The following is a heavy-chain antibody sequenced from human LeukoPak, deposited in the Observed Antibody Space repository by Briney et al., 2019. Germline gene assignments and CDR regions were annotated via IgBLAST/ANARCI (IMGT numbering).Heavy chain of an antibody. V-gene: IGHV3-15*01. CDR1: GFTFSNAW. CDR2: IKSKTDGGTT. D-gene: IGHD6-19*01. Sequence: NPGGSLRLSCAASGFTFSNAWMSWVRQPPGKGLEWVGRIKSKTDGGTTDYAAPVKGRFTISRDDSKNTLYLQMNSLKTEDTAVYYCTTVRGAVAGYFDYWGQGTLVTVSS. CDR3: TTVRGAVAGYFDY. J-gene: IGHJ4*02.